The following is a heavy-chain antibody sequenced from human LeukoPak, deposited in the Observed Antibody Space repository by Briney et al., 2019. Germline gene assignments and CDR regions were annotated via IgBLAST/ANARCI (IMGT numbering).Heavy chain of an antibody. CDR2: ISNSGSII. CDR3: ARETIFGLSRYFDL. V-gene: IGHV3-11*01. J-gene: IGHJ2*01. D-gene: IGHD3-3*01. CDR1: GFTFSDFY. Sequence: KPGGSLRLSCAASGFTFSDFYMSWIRQSPGKGLEWISYISNSGSIISYADSVKGRFTISRDHAKNSLFLQMNSLRAEDTAVYYCARETIFGLSRYFDLWGRGTLVTVSS.